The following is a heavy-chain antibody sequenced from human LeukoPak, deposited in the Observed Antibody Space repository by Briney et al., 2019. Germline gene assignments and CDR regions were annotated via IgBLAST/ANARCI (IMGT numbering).Heavy chain of an antibody. CDR2: INPNSGGT. D-gene: IGHD3-16*01. CDR3: ARDPIGDYPLYYFDY. J-gene: IGHJ4*02. CDR1: GYTFTGYY. V-gene: IGHV1-2*02. Sequence: ASVKVSCKASGYTFTGYYMHWVRQAPGQGLEWMGWINPNSGGTNYAQKFQGTVTMTRDTSISAAYLELSRLTSDDTAVYYCARDPIGDYPLYYFDYWGQGTLVTVSS.